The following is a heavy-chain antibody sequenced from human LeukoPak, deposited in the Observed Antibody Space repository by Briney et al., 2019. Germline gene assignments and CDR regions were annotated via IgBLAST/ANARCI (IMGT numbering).Heavy chain of an antibody. CDR1: GFSFSSYE. Sequence: GGSLRLSCAASGFSFSSYEMNWVRQAPGKGLEWVSYISSSGSAIYSAASVKGRSTISRDNAKNSLYLQMHSLRVEDTAVYYCAQGRLGYSYGAFDHWGQGTLVTVSS. V-gene: IGHV3-48*03. CDR2: ISSSGSAI. D-gene: IGHD5-18*01. J-gene: IGHJ4*02. CDR3: AQGRLGYSYGAFDH.